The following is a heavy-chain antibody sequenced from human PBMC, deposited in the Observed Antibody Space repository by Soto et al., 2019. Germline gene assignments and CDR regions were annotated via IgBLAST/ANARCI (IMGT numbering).Heavy chain of an antibody. D-gene: IGHD3-9*01. CDR1: GGTFSSYA. CDR3: ARIHDMSLYGMDV. Sequence: SVKVSFKASGGTFSSYAISWVRQAPGQGLEWMGGIIPIFGTANYAQKFQGRVTITADESTSTAYMELSSLRSEDTAVYYCARIHDMSLYGMDVWGQGTTVTVSS. V-gene: IGHV1-69*13. CDR2: IIPIFGTA. J-gene: IGHJ6*02.